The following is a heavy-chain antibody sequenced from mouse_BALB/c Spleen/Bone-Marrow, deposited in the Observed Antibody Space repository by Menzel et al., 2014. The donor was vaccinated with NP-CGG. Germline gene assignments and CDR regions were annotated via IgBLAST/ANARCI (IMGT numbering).Heavy chain of an antibody. V-gene: IGHV2-6*02. CDR3: ARNYGNYVGAMDY. CDR1: GFSLTSYG. CDR2: IWSDGST. Sequence: QVQLKDSGPGLVAPSQSLSITCTVSGFSLTSYGLHWVRQPPGKGLEWLVVIWSDGSTTYNSALKSRLSISKDNSKSQVFLKMNSLQTDDTAMYYCARNYGNYVGAMDYWGQGTSVTVSS. D-gene: IGHD2-1*01. J-gene: IGHJ4*01.